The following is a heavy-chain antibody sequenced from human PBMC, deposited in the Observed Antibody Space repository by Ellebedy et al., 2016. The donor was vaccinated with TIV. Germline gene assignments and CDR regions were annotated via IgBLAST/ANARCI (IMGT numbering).Heavy chain of an antibody. J-gene: IGHJ6*02. CDR3: AKELNHCSSTSCYDGGRIYGMDV. D-gene: IGHD2-2*01. CDR1: GFTFSSYA. Sequence: GESLKISXAASGFTFSSYAMSWVRQAPGKGLEWVSAISGSGGSTYYADSVKGRFTISRDNSKNTLYLQMNSLRAEDTAVYYCAKELNHCSSTSCYDGGRIYGMDVWGQGTTVTVSS. CDR2: ISGSGGST. V-gene: IGHV3-23*01.